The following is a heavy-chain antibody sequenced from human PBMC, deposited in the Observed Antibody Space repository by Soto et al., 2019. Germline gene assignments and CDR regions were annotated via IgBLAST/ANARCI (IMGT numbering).Heavy chain of an antibody. CDR3: ARGTVTSGRWFGP. CDR2: ISSLNGNT. CDR1: ASTFTGYT. D-gene: IGHD4-17*01. V-gene: IGHV1-18*04. J-gene: IGHJ5*02. Sequence: QVHLVQSETEVKEPGASVKVSCKTSASTFTGYTINWVRQAPGQGLEWMGWISSLNGNTDYARKFQGRLTMTTNTSVTTAYMELKNLRSDDTAVYFCARGTVTSGRWFGPWGQGTLVTVSS.